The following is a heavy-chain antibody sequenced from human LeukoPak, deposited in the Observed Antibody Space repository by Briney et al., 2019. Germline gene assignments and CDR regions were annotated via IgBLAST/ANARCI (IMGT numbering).Heavy chain of an antibody. D-gene: IGHD2-21*01. CDR2: IKAGNGDT. CDR3: ARDDCGDTCYPGGY. Sequence: ASVKASCKASGYIFTKYVLHWVRQAPGQRPEGMGWIKAGNGDTKYSQNFQDRLTITRDTSASTVYMELSSLTSEDTALYYCARDDCGDTCYPGGYWGQGTLVTVSS. J-gene: IGHJ4*02. CDR1: GYIFTKYV. V-gene: IGHV1-3*01.